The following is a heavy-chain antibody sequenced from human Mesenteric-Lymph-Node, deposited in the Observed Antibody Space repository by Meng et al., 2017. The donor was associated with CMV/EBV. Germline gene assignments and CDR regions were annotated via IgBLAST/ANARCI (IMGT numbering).Heavy chain of an antibody. J-gene: IGHJ6*02. CDR3: ARAASGGMDV. D-gene: IGHD7-27*01. CDR1: GFTFSSYW. Sequence: GESLKISCAASGFTFSSYWMHWVRQAPGKGLVWVSRINSDGSSTSYADSVKGRFTISRDNAKNTLYLQMNSLRAEDTAVYFCARAASGGMDVWGQGTTVTVSS. V-gene: IGHV3-74*01. CDR2: INSDGSST.